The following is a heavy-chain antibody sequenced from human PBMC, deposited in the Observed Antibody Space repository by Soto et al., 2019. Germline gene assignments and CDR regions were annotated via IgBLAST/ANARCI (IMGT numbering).Heavy chain of an antibody. D-gene: IGHD7-27*01. J-gene: IGHJ6*03. Sequence: EVQLVESGGGLVQPGGSLRLSCATSGFILSDCAMNWVRQAPGKGRGWGSYISSSSSVIDYADSVKGRFTVSRDNARNSLYLQMNSLRAEDTAVYCCARDLSWGSNWYYYMDVWGKGTTVTVSS. CDR2: ISSSSSVI. V-gene: IGHV3-48*01. CDR1: GFILSDCA. CDR3: ARDLSWGSNWYYYMDV.